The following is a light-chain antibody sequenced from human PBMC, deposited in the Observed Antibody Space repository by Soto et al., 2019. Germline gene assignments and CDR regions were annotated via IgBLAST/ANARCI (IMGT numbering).Light chain of an antibody. CDR1: QSVSSNY. CDR3: QQYGSSPRT. CDR2: VAT. V-gene: IGKV3-20*01. J-gene: IGKJ1*01. Sequence: EIVLTQSPGTLSLSPGGRATLSCRASQSVSSNYLAWYQQKPGQAPRLLIYVATSRATGMPDRFSGSGSGTDFTLTITGLEPEKFAVYYCQQYGSSPRTFGQGNRVEIE.